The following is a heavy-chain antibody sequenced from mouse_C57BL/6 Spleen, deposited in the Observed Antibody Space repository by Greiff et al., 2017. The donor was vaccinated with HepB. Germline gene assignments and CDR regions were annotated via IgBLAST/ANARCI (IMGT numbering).Heavy chain of an antibody. V-gene: IGHV14-2*01. D-gene: IGHD1-1*01. J-gene: IGHJ2*01. CDR1: GFNIKDYY. CDR3: ARSGTTVVAKGVDYFDY. Sequence: EVKLVESGAELVKPGASVKLSCTASGFNIKDYYMHWVKQRTEQGLEWIGRIDPEDGETKYAPKFQGKATITADTSSNTAYLQLSSLTSEDTAVYYCARSGTTVVAKGVDYFDYWGQGTTLTVSS. CDR2: IDPEDGET.